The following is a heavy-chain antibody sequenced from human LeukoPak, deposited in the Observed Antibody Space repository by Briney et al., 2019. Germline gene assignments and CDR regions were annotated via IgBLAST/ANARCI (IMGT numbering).Heavy chain of an antibody. CDR1: GGSISSYY. D-gene: IGHD3-22*01. V-gene: IGHV4-39*01. J-gene: IGHJ4*02. CDR3: VRGYGISGYPLDY. Sequence: SETLSLTCTVAGGSISSYYWGWIRQPPGKGLEWIGSTYYSGNTYYNPSLKSRVTISVDTSKNQLSLNLSSVTAADTAVYYCVRGYGISGYPLDYWGRGTLVTVSS. CDR2: TYYSGNT.